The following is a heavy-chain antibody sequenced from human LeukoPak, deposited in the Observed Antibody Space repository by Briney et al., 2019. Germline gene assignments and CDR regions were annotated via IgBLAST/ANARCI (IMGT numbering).Heavy chain of an antibody. CDR2: MNPNSGNT. J-gene: IGHJ4*02. D-gene: IGHD6-19*01. CDR3: ARGPLAVDDY. CDR1: GYTFTSYD. V-gene: IGHV1-8*01. Sequence: EASVKVSCKASGYTFTSYDIHWVRQATGQGLEWMGWMNPNSGNTGYAQKFQGRVTMTRNTSISTAYMELSGLKSEDTAVYYCARGPLAVDDYWGQGALVTVSS.